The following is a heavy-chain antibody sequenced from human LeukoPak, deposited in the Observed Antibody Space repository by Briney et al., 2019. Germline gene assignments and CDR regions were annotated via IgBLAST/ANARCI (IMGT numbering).Heavy chain of an antibody. CDR3: ARAGRYSYGYDY. J-gene: IGHJ4*02. V-gene: IGHV3-7*01. D-gene: IGHD5-18*01. CDR1: GFTFSSYW. CDR2: IKQDGSEK. Sequence: GGSLRLSCAASGFTFSSYWMNWVRQAPGQGLEWMGNIKQDGSEKNYVHSLKGRFTITRDNAKNSPYLQMNSLRAEDTAVYYCARAGRYSYGYDYWGQGTLVTVSS.